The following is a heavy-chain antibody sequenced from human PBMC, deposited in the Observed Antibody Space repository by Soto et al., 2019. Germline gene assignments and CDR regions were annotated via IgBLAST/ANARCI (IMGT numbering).Heavy chain of an antibody. J-gene: IGHJ5*02. D-gene: IGHD3-9*01. CDR2: IIPIFGTA. CDR1: GGTFSSYA. CDR3: ARAGGLRYFDWLPPNWFDP. Sequence: SVKVSCKASGGTFSSYAISWVRQAPGQGLEWMGGIIPIFGTANYTQKFQGRVTITADESTSTAYMELSSLRSEDTAVYYCARAGGLRYFDWLPPNWFDPWGQGTLVTVSS. V-gene: IGHV1-69*13.